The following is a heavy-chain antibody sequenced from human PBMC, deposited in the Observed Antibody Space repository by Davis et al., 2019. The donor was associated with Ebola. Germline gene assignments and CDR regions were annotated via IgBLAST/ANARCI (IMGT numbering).Heavy chain of an antibody. CDR1: GFILSGSS. CDR2: FRSKIDGDAT. V-gene: IGHV3-73*01. Sequence: GESLKISCAASGFILSGSSLHWVRQASGKGLEWVGRFRSKIDGDATSYGASVEGRFTISRDDSKNTAYLQMNSLKTEDTAVYYCAKDIGVSHWYFDLWGRGTLVTVSS. J-gene: IGHJ2*01. D-gene: IGHD2-15*01. CDR3: AKDIGVSHWYFDL.